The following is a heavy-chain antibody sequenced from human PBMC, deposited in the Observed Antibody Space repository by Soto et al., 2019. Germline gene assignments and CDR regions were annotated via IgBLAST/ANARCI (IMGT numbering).Heavy chain of an antibody. Sequence: EVQILESGGGLVQPGGSLRLSCAASGLTFSNYAMTWVRQAPGRGLEWVSAVSANSDYAYYADSVKDRFTISRDNSKNTLYLQMDSLRAEDTAVYYCAKVPSQYIWGSYLRYYDYWGQGTLVTVSS. V-gene: IGHV3-23*01. CDR2: VSANSDYA. J-gene: IGHJ4*02. CDR1: GLTFSNYA. D-gene: IGHD3-16*02. CDR3: AKVPSQYIWGSYLRYYDY.